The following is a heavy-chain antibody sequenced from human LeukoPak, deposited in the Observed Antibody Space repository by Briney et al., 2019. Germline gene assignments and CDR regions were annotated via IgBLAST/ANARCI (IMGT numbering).Heavy chain of an antibody. V-gene: IGHV3-7*01. D-gene: IGHD6-19*01. CDR2: INPDGNKK. J-gene: IGHJ4*02. CDR3: AKTRGGYSSDAFDY. CDR1: GLTFSSSW. Sequence: GGSLRLSCAVSGLTFSSSWMDWVRQAPGKGLEWVASINPDGNKKYSADSVKGRFTISRDNAENSLYLQMNSLRVEDTAFYYCAKTRGGYSSDAFDYWGQGTLVTVSS.